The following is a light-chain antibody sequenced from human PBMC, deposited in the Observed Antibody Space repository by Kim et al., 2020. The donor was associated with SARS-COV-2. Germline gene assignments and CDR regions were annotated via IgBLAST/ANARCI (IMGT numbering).Light chain of an antibody. CDR3: EQANSFPWT. J-gene: IGKJ1*01. Sequence: ASVGDRVTITCRASQGISSWLAWYQRKPGKAPRLLIYAASSLQSGVPSRFSGSGSGTDFTLTISSLQPEDFATYYCEQANSFPWTFGQGTKVDIK. V-gene: IGKV1-12*01. CDR1: QGISSW. CDR2: AAS.